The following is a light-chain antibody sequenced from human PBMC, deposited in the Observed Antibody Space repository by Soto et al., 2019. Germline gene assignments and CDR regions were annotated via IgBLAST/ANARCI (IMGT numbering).Light chain of an antibody. CDR2: AAS. CDR1: QSISSY. CDR3: QQSYSTPPIT. V-gene: IGKV1-39*01. Sequence: DIQMTQSPSSLSASVGDRVTITCRASQSISSYLNWYQQKPGKAPKLLIYAASSLQSGGPSRFSGSGSGTDFTLTISSLQPEDCATYYCQQSYSTPPITFGQGTRLEIK. J-gene: IGKJ5*01.